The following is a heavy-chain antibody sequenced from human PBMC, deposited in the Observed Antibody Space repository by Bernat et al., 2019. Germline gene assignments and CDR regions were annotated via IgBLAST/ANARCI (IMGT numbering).Heavy chain of an antibody. V-gene: IGHV3-33*01. CDR1: GFTFSSYG. CDR2: IWYDGSNK. CDR3: ARPADHGAFGY. Sequence: VQLLESGGGLVQPGGSLRLSCAASGFTFSSYGMHWVRQAPGKGLEWVAVIWYDGSNKYYADSVKGRFTISRDNSKNTLYLQMNSLRAEDTAVYYCARPADHGAFGYWGQGTLVTVSS. D-gene: IGHD3-16*01. J-gene: IGHJ4*02.